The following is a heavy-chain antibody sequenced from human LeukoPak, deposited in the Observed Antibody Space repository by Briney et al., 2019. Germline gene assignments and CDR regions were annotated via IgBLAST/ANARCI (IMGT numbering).Heavy chain of an antibody. CDR1: GGSISSSSYY. J-gene: IGHJ3*02. V-gene: IGHV4-39*01. D-gene: IGHD6-19*01. CDR3: ARIAVATGVVYAFDI. CDR2: IYYSGST. Sequence: PSETLSLTCTVSGGSISSSSYYWGWIRQPPGKGLEWIGSIYYSGSTYYNPSLKSRVTISVDTSKNQFSLKLSSVTAADTAVYYCARIAVATGVVYAFDIWGQGTMVTVSS.